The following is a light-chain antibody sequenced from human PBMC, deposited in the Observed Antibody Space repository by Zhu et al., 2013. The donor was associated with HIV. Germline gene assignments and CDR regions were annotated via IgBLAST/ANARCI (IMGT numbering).Light chain of an antibody. CDR3: QHFDNSLTWT. Sequence: ESVLTQSPGTLSLSPGERATLSCRASQSIDKNYLAWYQQKPGQAPRLLISGTSNRATGIPDRFSGTGSGTDFTLVISRLEPEDFAVYYCQHFDNSLTWTFGQGTKVEIK. V-gene: IGKV3-20*01. CDR1: QSIDKNY. CDR2: GTS. J-gene: IGKJ1*01.